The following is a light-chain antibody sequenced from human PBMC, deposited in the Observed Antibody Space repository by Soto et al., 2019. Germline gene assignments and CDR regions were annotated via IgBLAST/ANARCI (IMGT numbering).Light chain of an antibody. CDR2: GAS. J-gene: IGKJ3*01. CDR3: QQYNNWPPFT. CDR1: QSVSSSY. V-gene: IGKV3D-15*01. Sequence: EIVMTQSPATLSVSPGERATLSCRASQSVSSSYLAWYQQKPGQAPRLLIYGASSRATGIPDRFSGSGSGTDFTLTISSLEPEDFAVYHCQQYNNWPPFTFGPGTKVDIK.